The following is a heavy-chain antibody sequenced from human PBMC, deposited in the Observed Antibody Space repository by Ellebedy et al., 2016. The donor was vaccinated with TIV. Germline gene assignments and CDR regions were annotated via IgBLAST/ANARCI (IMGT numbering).Heavy chain of an antibody. CDR3: ARVSEQSYRGHHYGMDV. CDR2: IIPIFGIA. V-gene: IGHV1-69*13. D-gene: IGHD3-10*01. CDR1: GGTSNTYA. Sequence: SVKVSXXASGGTSNTYAISWVRQAPGQGLEWMGRIIPIFGIANYAQQFQGRVTITADESTNTTTMELSSLRSDDTAVYYCARVSEQSYRGHHYGMDVWGQGTMVTVSS. J-gene: IGHJ6*02.